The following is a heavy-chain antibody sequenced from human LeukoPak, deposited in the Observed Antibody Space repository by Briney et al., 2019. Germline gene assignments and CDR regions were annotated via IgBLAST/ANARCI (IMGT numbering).Heavy chain of an antibody. Sequence: GGSLRLSCAASGFTFINAWMNWVRQAPGKGLEWVAVISYDGSNKYYADSVKGRFTISRDNSKNTLYLQMNSLRAEDTAVYYCAKALRLGELSSQLYFDYWGQGTLVTVSS. V-gene: IGHV3-30*18. CDR3: AKALRLGELSSQLYFDY. CDR1: GFTFINAW. D-gene: IGHD3-16*02. CDR2: ISYDGSNK. J-gene: IGHJ4*02.